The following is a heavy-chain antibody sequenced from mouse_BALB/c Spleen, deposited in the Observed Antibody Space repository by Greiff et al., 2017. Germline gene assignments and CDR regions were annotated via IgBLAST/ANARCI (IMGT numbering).Heavy chain of an antibody. J-gene: IGHJ4*01. Sequence: LKQPGSELVRPGASVKLSCKASGYTFTSYWMHWVKQRPGQGLEWIGNIYPGSGSTNYDEKFKSKATLTVDTSSSTAYMQLSSLTSEDSAVYYCTRGYAMDYWGQGTSVTVSS. CDR3: TRGYAMDY. V-gene: IGHV1S22*01. CDR1: GYTFTSYW. CDR2: IYPGSGST.